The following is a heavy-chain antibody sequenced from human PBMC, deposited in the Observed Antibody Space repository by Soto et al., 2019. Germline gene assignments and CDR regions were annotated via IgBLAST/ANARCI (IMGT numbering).Heavy chain of an antibody. D-gene: IGHD7-27*01. V-gene: IGHV4-59*08. Sequence: SETLSLTCTVSGDSISTDYWSWIRQSPGKGLEWIGFIYYGVSTNYNPSLKSRVTISLDTPKNQFSLKLSSVTAADTAVYYCAKNWNWGSLVHWGQGTLVTVS. CDR2: IYYGVST. CDR1: GDSISTDY. J-gene: IGHJ4*02. CDR3: AKNWNWGSLVH.